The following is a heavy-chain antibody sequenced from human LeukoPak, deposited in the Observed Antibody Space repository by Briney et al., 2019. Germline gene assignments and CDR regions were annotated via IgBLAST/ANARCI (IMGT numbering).Heavy chain of an antibody. V-gene: IGHV3-23*01. Sequence: GGSLRLSCAVSGSIFSSYAMSWVRQAPGKGLEWVSVISGSGGSTYYADSVKGRFTISRDNSKDTLYLQMNSLRAEDTAVYYCAKDGELWFGECFDYWGQGTLVTVSS. CDR3: AKDGELWFGECFDY. J-gene: IGHJ4*02. D-gene: IGHD3-10*01. CDR1: GSIFSSYA. CDR2: ISGSGGST.